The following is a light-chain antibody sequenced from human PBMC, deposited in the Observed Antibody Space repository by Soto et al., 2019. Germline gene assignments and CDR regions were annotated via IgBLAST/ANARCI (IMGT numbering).Light chain of an antibody. CDR2: KAS. CDR1: QSISSW. CDR3: QQYNSYSWT. J-gene: IGKJ1*01. Sequence: DIQMTQSPSTLSASVGDRVTITCRASQSISSWLAWYQQKPGKPPKLLIYKASSLESGVPSRFSGSGYGTEFTLTISSLQPDDFATYYCQQYNSYSWTFGQGTKVEIK. V-gene: IGKV1-5*03.